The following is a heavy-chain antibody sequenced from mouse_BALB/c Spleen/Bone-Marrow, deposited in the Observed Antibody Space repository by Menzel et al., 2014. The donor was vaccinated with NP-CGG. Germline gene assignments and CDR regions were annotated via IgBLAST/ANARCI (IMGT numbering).Heavy chain of an antibody. CDR3: ARERVLRGYYAMDY. J-gene: IGHJ4*01. CDR1: GFSLTSYG. V-gene: IGHV2-9*02. D-gene: IGHD1-1*01. Sequence: VQGVESGPGLVAPSQSLSITCTVSGFSLTSYGVHWVRQPPGKGLEWLGVIWAGGSTNYNSALMSRLSISKDNAKRQVFLRMNSLQTDDTAMYYCARERVLRGYYAMDYWGQGTSVTVSS. CDR2: IWAGGST.